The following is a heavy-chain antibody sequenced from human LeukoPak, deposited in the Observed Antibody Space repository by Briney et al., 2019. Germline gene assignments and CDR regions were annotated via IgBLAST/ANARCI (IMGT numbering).Heavy chain of an antibody. CDR3: ARGAGSGSYDY. J-gene: IGHJ4*02. Sequence: GGSLRLSCAASGFTFSSYWMHWVRQGPGKGLVWVSRINSDGSSTTYADSVKGRFTISRDNAKNTLYLQMNSLRAEDTAVYYCARGAGSGSYDYWGQGTLVTVSS. D-gene: IGHD3-10*01. CDR1: GFTFSSYW. CDR2: INSDGSST. V-gene: IGHV3-74*01.